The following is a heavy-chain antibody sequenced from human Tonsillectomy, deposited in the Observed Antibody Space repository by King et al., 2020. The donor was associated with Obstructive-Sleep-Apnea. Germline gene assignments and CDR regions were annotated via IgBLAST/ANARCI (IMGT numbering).Heavy chain of an antibody. CDR3: ALITGSDY. CDR2: IKQDGSEG. J-gene: IGHJ4*02. V-gene: IGHV3-7*01. D-gene: IGHD1-1*01. CDR1: GISFSNYW. Sequence: VQLVEAGGGLVQPGGSLRLSCTVAGISFSNYWMSWVRQAPGKGLEWVANIKQDGSEGYYVDAVKGRFTISRDNAKNSLFLQMNSLRGEDTAVYFCALITGSDYWGQGTMVTVSS.